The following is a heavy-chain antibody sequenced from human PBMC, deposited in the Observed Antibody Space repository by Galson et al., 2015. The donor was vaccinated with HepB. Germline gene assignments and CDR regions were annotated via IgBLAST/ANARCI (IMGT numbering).Heavy chain of an antibody. CDR3: AREAAIAAPAAFDN. CDR2: IWSDGTKQ. V-gene: IGHV3-33*01. Sequence: SLRLSCAASGFIFSRHGMHWVRQAPGKGLEWVALIWSDGTKQLYGDSVKGRFTISRDNSKNTLYLQMNNLRADDTAVYYCAREAAIAAPAAFDNWGQGALGTVSS. J-gene: IGHJ4*02. D-gene: IGHD6-13*01. CDR1: GFIFSRHG.